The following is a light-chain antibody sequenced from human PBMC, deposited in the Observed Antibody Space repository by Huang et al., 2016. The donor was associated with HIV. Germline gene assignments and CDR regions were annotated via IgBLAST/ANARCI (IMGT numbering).Light chain of an antibody. CDR2: ASF. V-gene: IGKV1-39*01. Sequence: DIQITQSPSSLSASVGDRVTITCRTNQNVSAYLNWYQHKPGKAPILLIYASFSLQSGVPSRFSGSGSGTDFTLTISNLQPEDSATYYCQQSYSRVTFGGGTKVEIK. CDR3: QQSYSRVT. CDR1: QNVSAY. J-gene: IGKJ4*01.